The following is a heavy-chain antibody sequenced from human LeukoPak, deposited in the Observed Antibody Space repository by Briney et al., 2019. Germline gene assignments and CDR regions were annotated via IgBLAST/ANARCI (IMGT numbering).Heavy chain of an antibody. CDR2: IKQGGSEK. J-gene: IGHJ5*02. D-gene: IGHD3-16*01. V-gene: IGHV3-7*01. CDR1: GFTFGTFW. CDR3: ASQSYARFDP. Sequence: GGSLRLSCEASGFTFGTFWMSWVRQAPGKGLEWVANIKQGGSEKNYVDSVKGRFTISRDNARNSLFLQMNSLRVEDTAVYYCASQSYARFDPWGQGTLVTVSS.